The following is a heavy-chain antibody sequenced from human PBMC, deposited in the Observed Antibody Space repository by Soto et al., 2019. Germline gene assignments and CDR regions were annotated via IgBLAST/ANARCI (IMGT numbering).Heavy chain of an antibody. CDR3: ARGSYYYDSSVYYHY. V-gene: IGHV4-39*07. Sequence: SETLSLTCTVSGGSISSSSYYWGWIRQPPGKGLEWIGSIFYSGSTYYNPSLKSRVTISVDTSKNQFSLKLSSVTAADTAGYYWARGSYYYDSSVYYHYWGKGTLVTVPP. CDR2: IFYSGST. D-gene: IGHD3-22*01. J-gene: IGHJ4*02. CDR1: GGSISSSSYY.